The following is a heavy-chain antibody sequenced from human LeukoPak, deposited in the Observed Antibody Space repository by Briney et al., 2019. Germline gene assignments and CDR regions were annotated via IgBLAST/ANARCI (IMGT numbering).Heavy chain of an antibody. CDR2: INHSGST. Sequence: SETLSLTCTVSGGSVSSGTYYWSWIRQPPGKGLEWIGEINHSGSTNYNPSLKSRVTISVDTSKNQFSLKLSSVTAADTAVYYCARASTSIAAAGTSLDYWGQGTLVTVSS. J-gene: IGHJ4*02. CDR3: ARASTSIAAAGTSLDY. D-gene: IGHD6-13*01. CDR1: GGSVSSGTYY. V-gene: IGHV4-39*07.